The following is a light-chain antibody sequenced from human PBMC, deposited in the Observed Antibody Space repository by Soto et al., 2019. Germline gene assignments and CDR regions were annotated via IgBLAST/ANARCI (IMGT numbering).Light chain of an antibody. CDR2: GAS. CDR3: QQYGGSPGT. J-gene: IGKJ1*01. Sequence: EIVLTQSPGTLSLSPGERATLSCRASQSVPGSSLAWYQQRPGQAPRLLIYGASNRVTGIPDRFSGSGSGTDFTLTISRLEPEDVAVYYCQQYGGSPGTFGQGTKVEIK. CDR1: QSVPGSS. V-gene: IGKV3-20*01.